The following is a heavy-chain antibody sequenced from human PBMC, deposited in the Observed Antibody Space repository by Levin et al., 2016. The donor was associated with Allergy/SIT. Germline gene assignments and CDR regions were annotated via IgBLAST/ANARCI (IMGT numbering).Heavy chain of an antibody. CDR1: GYTFTSYY. J-gene: IGHJ6*02. CDR2: INPSGGST. Sequence: ASVKVSCKASGYTFTSYYMHWVRQAPGQGLEWMGIINPSGGSTSYAQKFQGRVTMTRDTSTSTVYMELSSLRSEDTAVYYCARGRWVDYSNPSDGYYGMDVWGQGTTVTVSS. V-gene: IGHV1-46*01. D-gene: IGHD4-11*01. CDR3: ARGRWVDYSNPSDGYYGMDV.